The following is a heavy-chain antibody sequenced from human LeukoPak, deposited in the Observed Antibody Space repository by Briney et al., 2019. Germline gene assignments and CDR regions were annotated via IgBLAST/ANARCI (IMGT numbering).Heavy chain of an antibody. Sequence: GGSLRLSCAASGFTFSIYGMHWVRQAPGKGLEWVAVIWNDGGNKYYADSVKGRFTISRDNSKNTLYLQMNSPRAEDTAVYYCAKFAASDTLSGNYPPDFDYWGQGTLVTVSS. CDR1: GFTFSIYG. V-gene: IGHV3-33*06. CDR3: AKFAASDTLSGNYPPDFDY. CDR2: IWNDGGNK. J-gene: IGHJ4*02. D-gene: IGHD4-23*01.